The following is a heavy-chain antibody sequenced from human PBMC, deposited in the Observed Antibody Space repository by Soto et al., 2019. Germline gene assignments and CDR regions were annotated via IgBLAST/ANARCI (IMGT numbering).Heavy chain of an antibody. CDR2: ISTSGSST. J-gene: IGHJ6*02. Sequence: EVQLLESGGGLVQPGGSLRLSCAASGFTLSSYAMIWVRQAPGKGLEWVSAISTSGSSTYHADSVKGRFTISRDNSKNTLYLQMNSLRAEDTAVYYCAKEMYYYYGMDVWGQGTTVTVSS. V-gene: IGHV3-23*01. CDR3: AKEMYYYYGMDV. CDR1: GFTLSSYA.